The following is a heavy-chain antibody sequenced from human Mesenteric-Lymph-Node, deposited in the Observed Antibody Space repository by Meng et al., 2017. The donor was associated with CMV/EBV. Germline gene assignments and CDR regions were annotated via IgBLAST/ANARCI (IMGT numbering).Heavy chain of an antibody. CDR3: AKSNIVYYFYGLDV. Sequence: GGSLRLSCAASGFTFNSYAMSWVRQAPGKGLEWVSGIRSDGGGIYYADSVKGRFIISRDNSKKMVHLQMNSLRVEDTAIYYCAKSNIVYYFYGLDVWGQGTTVTVSS. CDR2: IRSDGGGI. D-gene: IGHD5-12*01. V-gene: IGHV3-23*01. J-gene: IGHJ6*02. CDR1: GFTFNSYA.